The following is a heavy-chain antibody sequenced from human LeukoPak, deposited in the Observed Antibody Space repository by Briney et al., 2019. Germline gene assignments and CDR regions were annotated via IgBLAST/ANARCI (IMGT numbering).Heavy chain of an antibody. J-gene: IGHJ4*02. CDR3: ARIKGGSSSH. Sequence: PGGSLRLSCAASGFIFSQYSMNWVRQAPGKGLEWVSSISSSSSYIYYADSVKGRFTISRDNAKNSLYLQMNSLRAEDTAVYYCARIKGGSSSHWGQGTLVTVSS. V-gene: IGHV3-21*01. CDR2: ISSSSSYI. CDR1: GFIFSQYS. D-gene: IGHD6-13*01.